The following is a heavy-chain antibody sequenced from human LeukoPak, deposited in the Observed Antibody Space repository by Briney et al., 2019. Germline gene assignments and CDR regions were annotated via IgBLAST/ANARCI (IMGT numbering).Heavy chain of an antibody. V-gene: IGHV1-2*02. CDR1: GYRFTGYY. CDR3: ARDYYDILTGYHSVPDY. D-gene: IGHD3-9*01. Sequence: ASVKVSCKASGYRFTGYYMHWVRQAPGQGLEWMGWLNPNSGDTNYAQKFQGRVTMTRDTSISTAYMELSRLRSDDTAVYYCARDYYDILTGYHSVPDYWGQGTLVTASS. CDR2: LNPNSGDT. J-gene: IGHJ4*02.